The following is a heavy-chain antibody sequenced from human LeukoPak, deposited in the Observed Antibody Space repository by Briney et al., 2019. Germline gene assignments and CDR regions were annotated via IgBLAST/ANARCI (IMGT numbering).Heavy chain of an antibody. D-gene: IGHD3-3*01. V-gene: IGHV7-4-1*02. CDR3: AEQTIFGVVTIPLGAFDI. CDR2: INTNTGNP. J-gene: IGHJ3*02. CDR1: GYTFSNYG. Sequence: ASVKVSCMASGYTFSNYGINWVRQAPGQGLEWMGWINTNTGNPTYAQGFTGRFVFSLDTSVSTAYLQISSLKAEDTAVYYCAEQTIFGVVTIPLGAFDIWGQGTMVTVSS.